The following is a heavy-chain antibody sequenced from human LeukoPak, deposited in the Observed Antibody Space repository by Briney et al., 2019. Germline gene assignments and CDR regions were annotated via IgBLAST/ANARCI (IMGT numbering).Heavy chain of an antibody. CDR3: AKCARFRDAPGGDY. Sequence: PGGSLRLSCAASGFTFANNAMSWVRQAPGKGLEWVSAISSSGATIYYADSVRGRFTVSRDNSKNTLYLQMNSLRAEDTALYYCAKCARFRDAPGGDYWGQGTLVTVSS. J-gene: IGHJ4*02. D-gene: IGHD5-24*01. V-gene: IGHV3-23*01. CDR2: ISSSGATI. CDR1: GFTFANNA.